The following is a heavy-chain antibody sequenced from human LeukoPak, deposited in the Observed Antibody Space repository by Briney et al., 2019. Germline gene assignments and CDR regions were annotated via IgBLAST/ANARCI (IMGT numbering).Heavy chain of an antibody. CDR2: IKQDGSEK. CDR3: ARSSGTYYHYFDF. CDR1: GFTFSSYW. D-gene: IGHD1-26*01. J-gene: IGHJ4*02. V-gene: IGHV3-7*01. Sequence: GGSLRPSCAASGFTFSSYWMSWVRQAPGKGLEWVANIKQDGSEKYYVDSVKGRFTISRDNAKNSLYLQMNSLRAEDTAVYYCARSSGTYYHYFDFWGQGTLVTVSS.